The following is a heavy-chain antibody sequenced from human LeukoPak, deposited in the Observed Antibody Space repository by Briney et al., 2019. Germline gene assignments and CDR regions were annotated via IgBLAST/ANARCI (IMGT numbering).Heavy chain of an antibody. CDR1: GVTFSSYA. J-gene: IGHJ4*02. Sequence: GGSLRLSCAASGVTFSSYALNWVRRAPGKGLEWVSGISGSGGSTYYADSVKGRFTISRDNSKNTLYLQMNSLRAEDTAVYYCAKPNVGVPLQYFDSWGQGTLVTVSS. V-gene: IGHV3-23*01. CDR3: AKPNVGVPLQYFDS. CDR2: ISGSGGST. D-gene: IGHD1-26*01.